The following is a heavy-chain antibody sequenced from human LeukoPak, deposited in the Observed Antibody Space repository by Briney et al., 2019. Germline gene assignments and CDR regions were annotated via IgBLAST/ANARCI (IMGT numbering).Heavy chain of an antibody. CDR2: ISSSSSYI. J-gene: IGHJ4*02. Sequence: GGSLRLSCAASGFTFSSYSMNWVRQAPGKGLEWVSSISSSSSYIYYADSVKGRFTISRDNAKNSLYLQMNSLRAEDTAVYYCARDRTVTTSPYDYWGQGTLATVSS. V-gene: IGHV3-21*01. D-gene: IGHD4-17*01. CDR3: ARDRTVTTSPYDY. CDR1: GFTFSSYS.